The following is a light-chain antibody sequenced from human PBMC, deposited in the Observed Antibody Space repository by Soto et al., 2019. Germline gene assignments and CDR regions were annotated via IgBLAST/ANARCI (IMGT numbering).Light chain of an antibody. CDR2: DVS. J-gene: IGLJ3*02. CDR1: NSDVGNYKY. CDR3: CSYAGYYSWV. Sequence: QSVLTQPRSVSGSPGQSVTISCTGTNSDVGNYKYVSWYQQHPGKAPKLIIYDVSERPSGVPDRISGSKSGNTASLIISGLQAEDEADYYCCSYAGYYSWVFGGGTKLTVL. V-gene: IGLV2-11*01.